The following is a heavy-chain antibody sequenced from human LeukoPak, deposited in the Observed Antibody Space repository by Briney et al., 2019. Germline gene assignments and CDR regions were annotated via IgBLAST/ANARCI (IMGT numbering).Heavy chain of an antibody. CDR3: ARGLQENLAWLKAFSAFDI. J-gene: IGHJ3*02. Sequence: GASVKVSCKASGYTFTSYDINWVRQATGQGLEWMGWMNPNSGNTGYAQKFQGRVTITRNTSISTAYMELSSLRSEDTAVYYCARGLQENLAWLKAFSAFDIWGQGTMVTVSS. CDR1: GYTFTSYD. CDR2: MNPNSGNT. V-gene: IGHV1-8*03. D-gene: IGHD6-19*01.